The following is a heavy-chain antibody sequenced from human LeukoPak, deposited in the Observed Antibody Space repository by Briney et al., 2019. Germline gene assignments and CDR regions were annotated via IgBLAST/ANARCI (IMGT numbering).Heavy chain of an antibody. CDR3: ARGTDSSGYYRAYYFDY. CDR2: ISYDGSNK. J-gene: IGHJ4*02. Sequence: PGRSLRLSCAASGFTFSSYAMHWVRQAPGKGLEWVAVISYDGSNKYYADSVKGRFTISRDNSKNTLYLQMNSPRAEDTAVYYCARGTDSSGYYRAYYFDYWGQGTLVTVSS. V-gene: IGHV3-30-3*01. CDR1: GFTFSSYA. D-gene: IGHD3-22*01.